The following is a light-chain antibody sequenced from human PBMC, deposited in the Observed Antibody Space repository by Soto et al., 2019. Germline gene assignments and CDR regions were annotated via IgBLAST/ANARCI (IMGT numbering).Light chain of an antibody. Sequence: EIVMTQSPATLSVSPGERVTLSCGASQSISGDLAWYQQKPGQAPRLVIYGASTRATGVPARFSGSGSATEFTLTISSLQSEDFVVYYCQQYDSWPHTFGLGTSLEIK. CDR2: GAS. V-gene: IGKV3-15*01. CDR3: QQYDSWPHT. J-gene: IGKJ2*01. CDR1: QSISGD.